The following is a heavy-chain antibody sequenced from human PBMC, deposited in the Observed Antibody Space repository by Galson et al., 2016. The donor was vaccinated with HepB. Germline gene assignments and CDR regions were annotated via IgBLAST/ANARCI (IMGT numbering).Heavy chain of an antibody. J-gene: IGHJ6*02. D-gene: IGHD3-10*01. CDR2: ISYSGTA. CDR1: GVPVRTFY. Sequence: SETLSLTCTVSGVPVRTFYWSWVRHPPGKGLEWLGYISYSGTADYNPSLKSRVTISMDKSKNQVSLKLNSTTAADTAVYYCARVVGRGTSWYDVWGRGTTVIVSS. CDR3: ARVVGRGTSWYDV. V-gene: IGHV4-59*02.